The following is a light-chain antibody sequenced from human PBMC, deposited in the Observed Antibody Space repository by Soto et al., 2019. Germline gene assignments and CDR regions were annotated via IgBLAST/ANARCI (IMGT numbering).Light chain of an antibody. CDR2: SSN. J-gene: IGLJ1*01. CDR1: SSNIGANS. Sequence: QSALTQPHSASGTPGQRVTISCSGSSSNIGANSVQWFQQLPGTAPKVLIYSSNHRPSGVPERFSGSKSGTSASLAISELQSDDEADYYCAAWDDSLNGHVFGTGTKV. V-gene: IGLV1-44*01. CDR3: AAWDDSLNGHV.